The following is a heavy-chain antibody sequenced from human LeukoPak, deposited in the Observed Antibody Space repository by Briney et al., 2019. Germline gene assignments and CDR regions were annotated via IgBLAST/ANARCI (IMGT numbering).Heavy chain of an antibody. CDR1: GFTFSAFE. J-gene: IGHJ5*02. D-gene: IGHD2-8*02. CDR3: ARDLGTDTGFTNRFDL. CDR2: IGNNFKT. V-gene: IGHV3-13*01. Sequence: GRSLRLSCTASGFTFSAFEMPWVRHPTGKGLEWVSAIGNNFKTYYLDSVRGRFTISRENAKNSLYLQMNSLRAGDTAVYYCARDLGTDTGFTNRFDLWGRGTLVTVSS.